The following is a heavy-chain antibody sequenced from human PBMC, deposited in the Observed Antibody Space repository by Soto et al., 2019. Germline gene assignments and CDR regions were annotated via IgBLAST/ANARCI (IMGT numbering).Heavy chain of an antibody. CDR3: ARDGYGGNSDGADP. Sequence: QVQLVESGGGVVQPGRSLRLSCAASGFTFSSYGMHWVRQAPGKGLEWVAVIWYDGSNKYYADSVKGRFTISRDNSKNTLYLQMNSLRAEDTAVYYCARDGYGGNSDGADPWGLGTLVTVSS. D-gene: IGHD2-21*02. CDR1: GFTFSSYG. V-gene: IGHV3-33*01. CDR2: IWYDGSNK. J-gene: IGHJ5*02.